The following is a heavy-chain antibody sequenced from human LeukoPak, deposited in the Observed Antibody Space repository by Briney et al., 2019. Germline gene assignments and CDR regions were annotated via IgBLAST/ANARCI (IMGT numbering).Heavy chain of an antibody. Sequence: GGSLRLSCAASGFTFSSYSMNWVRQAPGKGLEWVSFISSSRSYKYYANSVKGRFTISRDNAKNSLYLQMNSLRAEDTALYYCARQRCGGDCYSGAFDIWGQGTMVTVSS. V-gene: IGHV3-21*01. CDR2: ISSSRSYK. CDR3: ARQRCGGDCYSGAFDI. J-gene: IGHJ3*02. D-gene: IGHD2-21*02. CDR1: GFTFSSYS.